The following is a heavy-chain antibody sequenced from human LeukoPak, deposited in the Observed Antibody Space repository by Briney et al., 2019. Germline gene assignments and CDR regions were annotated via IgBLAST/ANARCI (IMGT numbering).Heavy chain of an antibody. V-gene: IGHV4-59*08. Sequence: SETLSLTCTVSGGSISTYYWTWIRQPPGKGLEWIGYIYYSGSTNYNPSLKSRITISVDTSKNQFSLRLSSVTAADTAVYYCARHSRLDKSSLSWADYWGQGTLVTVSS. CDR3: ARHSRLDKSSLSWADY. CDR2: IYYSGST. J-gene: IGHJ4*02. CDR1: GGSISTYY. D-gene: IGHD2-2*03.